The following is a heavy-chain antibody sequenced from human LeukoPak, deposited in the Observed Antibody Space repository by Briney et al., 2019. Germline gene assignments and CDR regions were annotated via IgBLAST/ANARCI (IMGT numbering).Heavy chain of an antibody. J-gene: IGHJ6*02. CDR2: FDPEDGET. CDR1: GYTFTELS. V-gene: IGHV1-24*01. CDR3: ARGHSGYFEVYYYGMDV. Sequence: GASVKVSCKVSGYTFTELSMHWVRQAPGKGLEWMGGFDPEDGETIYAQKFQGRVTMTRNTSISTAYMELSSLRSEDTAVYYCARGHSGYFEVYYYGMDVWGQGTTVTVSS. D-gene: IGHD5-12*01.